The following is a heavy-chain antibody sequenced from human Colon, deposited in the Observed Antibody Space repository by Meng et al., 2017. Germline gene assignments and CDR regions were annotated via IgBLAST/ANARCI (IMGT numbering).Heavy chain of an antibody. CDR1: GGSITNDNW. Sequence: QVRLQESGPGLVKPSGTPSFTAAVSGGSITNDNWWSWVRQPPGKGLEWIGEIFHAGNTNYNPSLKSRVAMSLDKSKNQFSLTLTSVTAADTAVYYCARDFHSTMTVFDSWGQGTLVTVSS. J-gene: IGHJ4*02. CDR2: IFHAGNT. V-gene: IGHV4-4*02. D-gene: IGHD3-22*01. CDR3: ARDFHSTMTVFDS.